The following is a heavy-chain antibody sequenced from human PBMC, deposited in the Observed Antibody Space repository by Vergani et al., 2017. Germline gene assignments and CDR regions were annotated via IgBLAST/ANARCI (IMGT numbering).Heavy chain of an antibody. CDR1: GFKFSQFG. V-gene: IGHV3-23*04. CDR2: ISASGAPT. Sequence: VQLVESGGGVVQPGTSLRLSCEAPGFKFSQFGMHWVRQGPGKGLEWVSGISASGAPTYYADSVKGRVTISRDNSKNTLYLQMNSLRVEDTAVYYCARAYGRYDWFDYWGQRTLVTVSS. D-gene: IGHD1-20*01. J-gene: IGHJ4*01. CDR3: ARAYGRYDWFDY.